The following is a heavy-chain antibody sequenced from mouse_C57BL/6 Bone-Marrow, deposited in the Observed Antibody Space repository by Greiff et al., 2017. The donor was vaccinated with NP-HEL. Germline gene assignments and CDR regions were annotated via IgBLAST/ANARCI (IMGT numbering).Heavy chain of an antibody. V-gene: IGHV5-12*01. J-gene: IGHJ1*03. CDR2: ISNGGGST. CDR1: GFTFSDYY. D-gene: IGHD2-1*01. CDR3: ARTLYYGIDV. Sequence: EVKLVESGGGLVQPGGSLKLSCAASGFTFSDYYMYWVRQTPEKRLEWVAYISNGGGSTYYPDTVKGRFTLSRDNAKNTRYLQMSRLKSEDTARYYCARTLYYGIDVWGTGTTVTVSS.